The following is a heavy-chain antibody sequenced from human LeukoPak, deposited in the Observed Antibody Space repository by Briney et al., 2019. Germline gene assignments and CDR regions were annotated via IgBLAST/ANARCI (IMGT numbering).Heavy chain of an antibody. Sequence: GASVKVSCKASGYTFTGYYMHWVRQAPGQGLEWMGWINPNSGGTNYAQKFQGRVTMTRDTSISTAYMELSRLRSDDTAVYYCARGGAPDFWSGKQTRHYYYGMDVWGQGTTVTVSS. CDR2: INPNSGGT. D-gene: IGHD3-3*01. CDR1: GYTFTGYY. V-gene: IGHV1-2*02. CDR3: ARGGAPDFWSGKQTRHYYYGMDV. J-gene: IGHJ6*02.